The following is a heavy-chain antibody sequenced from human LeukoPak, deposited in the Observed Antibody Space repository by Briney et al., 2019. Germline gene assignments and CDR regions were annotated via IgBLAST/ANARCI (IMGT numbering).Heavy chain of an antibody. Sequence: ASVKVSCKVSGYTLTELSMHWVRQAPGKGLEWMGGFDPEDGETIYAQKFQGRVTMTEDTSTDTAYMELSSLRSEDTAVYYCATGVVIAWYFDLWGRGTLVTVSS. D-gene: IGHD4-23*01. CDR1: GYTLTELS. V-gene: IGHV1-24*01. J-gene: IGHJ2*01. CDR2: FDPEDGET. CDR3: ATGVVIAWYFDL.